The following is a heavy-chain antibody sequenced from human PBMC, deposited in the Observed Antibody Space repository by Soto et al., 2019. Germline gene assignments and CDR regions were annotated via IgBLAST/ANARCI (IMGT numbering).Heavy chain of an antibody. V-gene: IGHV5-10-1*01. D-gene: IGHD3-22*01. Sequence: PGESVKIACKGSGYSFAVYCITWVLQKPGKGLEWMGRIDPSDSQTYYSPSFRGHVTISVTKSITTVFLQWSSLRASDTAMYYCARQIYDSDTGPNFQYYFDSWGQGTPVTVSS. CDR2: IDPSDSQT. J-gene: IGHJ4*02. CDR1: GYSFAVYC. CDR3: ARQIYDSDTGPNFQYYFDS.